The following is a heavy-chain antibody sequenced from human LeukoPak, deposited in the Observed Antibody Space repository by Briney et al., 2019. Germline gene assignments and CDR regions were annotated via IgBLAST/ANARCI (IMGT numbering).Heavy chain of an antibody. CDR3: ARLSGYSSGWYAY. J-gene: IGHJ4*02. V-gene: IGHV3-30-3*01. Sequence: AGGSLRLSCAASGFTFSSYAMHWVRQAPGKGLEWVAVISYDGSNKYYADSVKGRFTISRDNSKNTLYLQMNSLRAEDTAVYYCARLSGYSSGWYAYWGQGTLVTVSS. D-gene: IGHD6-19*01. CDR2: ISYDGSNK. CDR1: GFTFSSYA.